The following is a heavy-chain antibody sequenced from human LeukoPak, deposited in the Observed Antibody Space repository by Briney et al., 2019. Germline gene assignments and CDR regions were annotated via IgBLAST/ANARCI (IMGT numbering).Heavy chain of an antibody. J-gene: IGHJ4*02. D-gene: IGHD2-2*01. Sequence: GGSLRLSCAASGFTCSSYAMSWVRQAPGKGLEWVSAFSGSGGSTYYADSVRGRFTISRDNSKNTLYLQMNSLRAEDTAVYYCAKGDGTSSIDYWGQGTLVTVSS. CDR2: FSGSGGST. CDR1: GFTCSSYA. CDR3: AKGDGTSSIDY. V-gene: IGHV3-23*01.